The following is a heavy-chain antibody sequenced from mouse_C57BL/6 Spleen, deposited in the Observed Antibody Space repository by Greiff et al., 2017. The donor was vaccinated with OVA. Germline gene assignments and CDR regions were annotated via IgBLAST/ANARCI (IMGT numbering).Heavy chain of an antibody. CDR1: GFTFSDYG. J-gene: IGHJ4*01. CDR3: AREGSAMDY. CDR2: ISSGSSTI. V-gene: IGHV5-17*01. Sequence: EVQLVESGGGLVKPGGSLKLSCAASGFTFSDYGMHWVRQAPEKGLEWVAYISSGSSTIYYAATVKGRFTISRDNAKNTLFLQMTSLRSEDTAMYYCAREGSAMDYWGQGTSVTVSS.